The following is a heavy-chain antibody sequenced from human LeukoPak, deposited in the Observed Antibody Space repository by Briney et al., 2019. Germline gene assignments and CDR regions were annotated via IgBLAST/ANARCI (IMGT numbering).Heavy chain of an antibody. V-gene: IGHV1-69*04. CDR3: ASRYCSSTSCYKGSYYYYGMDV. CDR1: GGTFSSYA. CDR2: IIPIFGIA. Sequence: SVKVSCKASGGTFSSYAISWVRQAPGQGLEWMGRIIPIFGIANYAQKFQGRVTITADKSTSTAYMELSSLRSENTAVYYCASRYCSSTSCYKGSYYYYGMDVWGQGTTVTVSS. J-gene: IGHJ6*02. D-gene: IGHD2-2*02.